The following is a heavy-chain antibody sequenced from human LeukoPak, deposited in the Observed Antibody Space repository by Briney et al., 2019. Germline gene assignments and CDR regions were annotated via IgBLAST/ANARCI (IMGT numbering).Heavy chain of an antibody. CDR2: ISGSGGST. J-gene: IGHJ4*02. Sequence: PGGSLRLSCAASGFTFSSYAMSWVRQAPGKGLEWVSAISGSGGSTYYADSVKGRFTISRDNSKNTLYLQMNSLRAEDTAVYYCAKVQARGIAAAGTYDYWGQGTLVTVSS. D-gene: IGHD6-13*01. V-gene: IGHV3-23*01. CDR1: GFTFSSYA. CDR3: AKVQARGIAAAGTYDY.